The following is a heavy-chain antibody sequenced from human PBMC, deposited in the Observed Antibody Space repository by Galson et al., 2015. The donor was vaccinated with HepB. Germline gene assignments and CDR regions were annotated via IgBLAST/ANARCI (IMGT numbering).Heavy chain of an antibody. V-gene: IGHV3-64D*06. Sequence: SLRLSCAASGFSFSDYGMHWVRQAPGKGLEYVSAITKNGDNTYYADSLKGRFTISRDNSKNTLYLQMSGLRVEDTALYYCVKDGTATMTHLDYWGQGTPVTVSS. CDR1: GFSFSDYG. J-gene: IGHJ4*02. CDR3: VKDGTATMTHLDY. D-gene: IGHD5-12*01. CDR2: ITKNGDNT.